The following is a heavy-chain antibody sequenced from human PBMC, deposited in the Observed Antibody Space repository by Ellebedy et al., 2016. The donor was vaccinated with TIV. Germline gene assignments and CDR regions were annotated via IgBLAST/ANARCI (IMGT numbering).Heavy chain of an antibody. D-gene: IGHD5-18*01. CDR1: GYTLTELS. J-gene: IGHJ4*02. CDR3: ATYRDDPLMTANYGYDY. V-gene: IGHV1-24*01. CDR2: FDPEDGET. Sequence: ASVKVSCXVSGYTLTELSMHWVRQAPGKGLEWMGGFDPEDGETIYAQKFQGRVTMTEDTSTDTAYMELSSLRSEDTAVYYCATYRDDPLMTANYGYDYWGQGTVVTVSS.